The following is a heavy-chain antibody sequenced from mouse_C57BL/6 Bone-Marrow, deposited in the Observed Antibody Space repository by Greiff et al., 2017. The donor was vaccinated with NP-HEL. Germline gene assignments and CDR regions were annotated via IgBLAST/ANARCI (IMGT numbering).Heavy chain of an antibody. D-gene: IGHD2-5*01. CDR2: ISYDGSN. Sequence: VQLKQSGPGLVKPSQSLSLTCSVTGYSITSGYYWNWIRQFPGNKLEWMGYISYDGSNNYNPSLKNRISITRDTSKNQFFLKLNSVTTEDTATYYCAREASYSNFAYWGQGTLVTVSA. CDR1: GYSITSGYY. J-gene: IGHJ3*01. V-gene: IGHV3-6*01. CDR3: AREASYSNFAY.